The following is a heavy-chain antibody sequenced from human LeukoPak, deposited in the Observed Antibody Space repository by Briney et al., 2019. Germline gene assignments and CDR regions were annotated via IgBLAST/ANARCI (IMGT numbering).Heavy chain of an antibody. CDR1: EFVFSDYF. CDR3: AREMGGDYGSGTFFDL. D-gene: IGHD3-10*01. V-gene: IGHV3-11*01. J-gene: IGHJ4*02. Sequence: SGGSLRLSCAASEFVFSDYFMSWVRQAPGKGLEWVSYISSGGDTKYYADSVKGRFTISRGNAKNSLYLQMNNLRAEGTAVYYCAREMGGDYGSGTFFDLWGQGNMATVSS. CDR2: ISSGGDTK.